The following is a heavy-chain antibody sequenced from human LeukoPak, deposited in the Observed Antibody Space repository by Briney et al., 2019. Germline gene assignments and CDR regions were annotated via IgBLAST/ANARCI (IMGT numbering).Heavy chain of an antibody. Sequence: ASVKVSCKASGYTFTGYYMHWVRQAPGQGLEWMGRINPNSGGTNYAQKFKGRVTMTRDTSISTAYMELSRLRSDDTAVYYCARGVVGESYYLDYWGQGTLVTVSS. CDR1: GYTFTGYY. D-gene: IGHD1-26*01. CDR2: INPNSGGT. J-gene: IGHJ4*02. V-gene: IGHV1-2*06. CDR3: ARGVVGESYYLDY.